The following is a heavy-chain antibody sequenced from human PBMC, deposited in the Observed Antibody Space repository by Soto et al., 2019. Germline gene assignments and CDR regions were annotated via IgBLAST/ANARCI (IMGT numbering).Heavy chain of an antibody. CDR3: ASEGGIVAPGESDS. Sequence: PGGSLRLSCSASGFTFSRYSMMWVRQAPGKGLEWVSAISGSGSKTFYSDSVKGRFTVSRDNSKNTLFLQMNSLRAEDTALYYCASEGGIVAPGESDSWGQGALVTVSS. CDR2: ISGSGSKT. V-gene: IGHV3-23*01. J-gene: IGHJ4*02. CDR1: GFTFSRYS. D-gene: IGHD1-26*01.